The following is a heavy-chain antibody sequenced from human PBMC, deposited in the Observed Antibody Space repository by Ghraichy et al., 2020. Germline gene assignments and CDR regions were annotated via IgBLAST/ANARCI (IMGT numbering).Heavy chain of an antibody. Sequence: ASVKVACKASGYTFTNYAISWVRQAPGQGLEWMGWISGYNADTNFPQKFQGRVTLTTDTSTRTAYMELRSLSSDDTAVYYCAREQFYYGMDAFDIWGQGTMVIGSS. CDR3: AREQFYYGMDAFDI. J-gene: IGHJ3*02. CDR2: ISGYNADT. D-gene: IGHD3-10*01. V-gene: IGHV1-18*01. CDR1: GYTFTNYA.